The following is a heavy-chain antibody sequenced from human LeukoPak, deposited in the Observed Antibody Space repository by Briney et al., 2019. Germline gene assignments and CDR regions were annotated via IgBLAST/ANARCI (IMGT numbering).Heavy chain of an antibody. V-gene: IGHV3-72*01. J-gene: IGHJ4*02. D-gene: IGHD6-13*01. Sequence: GGSLRLSCAASGFTFSNYWMSWVRQAPGKGLEWVGRTRNKANSYTTEYAASVKGRFTISRDDSKNSLYLQMNSLKTEDTAVYYCARDGPYSSLDYWGQGTLVTVSS. CDR1: GFTFSNYW. CDR3: ARDGPYSSLDY. CDR2: TRNKANSYTT.